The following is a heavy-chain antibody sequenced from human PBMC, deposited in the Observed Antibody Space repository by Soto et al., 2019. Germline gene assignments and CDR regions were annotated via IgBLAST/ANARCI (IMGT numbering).Heavy chain of an antibody. CDR3: ATHPPYGPLDH. V-gene: IGHV4-59*08. J-gene: IGHJ4*02. Sequence: SETLSLTCTVSGGSISSYYWSWIRQPPGKGLEWIGNIYYSGNTYYNPSLKSRVTISVDTSKNQFSLRLTSVTAADTAVYYCATHPPYGPLDHWGQGTLVTVSS. D-gene: IGHD4-17*01. CDR2: IYYSGNT. CDR1: GGSISSYY.